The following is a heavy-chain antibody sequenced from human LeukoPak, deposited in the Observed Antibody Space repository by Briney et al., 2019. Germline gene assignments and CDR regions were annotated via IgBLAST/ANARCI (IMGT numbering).Heavy chain of an antibody. CDR1: GFTVSSNY. CDR2: IYSGGST. CDR3: ARGLYPQYSSGWHGWTDAFDI. D-gene: IGHD6-19*01. V-gene: IGHV3-66*01. Sequence: GGSLRLSCAASGFTVSSNYMSWVRQAPGKGLEWVSVIYSGGSTYYADSVKGRFTISRDNSKNTLYLQMNSLRAEDTAVYYCARGLYPQYSSGWHGWTDAFDIWGQGTMVTVSS. J-gene: IGHJ3*02.